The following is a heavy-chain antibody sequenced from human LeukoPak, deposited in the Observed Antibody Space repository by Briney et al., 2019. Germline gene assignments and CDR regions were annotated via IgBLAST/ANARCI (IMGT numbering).Heavy chain of an antibody. CDR1: GFTVSSNY. V-gene: IGHV3-66*01. CDR2: IYSGGST. D-gene: IGHD6-13*01. CDR3: ARSPGIAAAGTWFAP. J-gene: IGHJ5*02. Sequence: QAGGSLRLSCAASGFTVSSNYMSWVRQAPGKGLEWVSVIYSGGSTYYATSLKGRFTIPITNSKNTFYLQLNSLRAEDTAVYYCARSPGIAAAGTWFAPWAREPWSPSPQ.